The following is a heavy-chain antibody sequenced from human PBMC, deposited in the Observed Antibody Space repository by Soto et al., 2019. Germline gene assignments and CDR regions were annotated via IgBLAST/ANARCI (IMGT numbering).Heavy chain of an antibody. CDR2: IFYSGGT. Sequence: SETMSITCTLSSDSISTYYWSWIRQSPGKGLQWIGYIFYSGGTAYNPSLKSRVTISLDTSKKQISLKLTSVTTAATATYFCARLDVLQELMDHCDRRTIVAVSS. J-gene: IGHJ1*01. V-gene: IGHV4-59*01. D-gene: IGHD2-8*01. CDR1: SDSISTYY. CDR3: ARLDVLQELMDH.